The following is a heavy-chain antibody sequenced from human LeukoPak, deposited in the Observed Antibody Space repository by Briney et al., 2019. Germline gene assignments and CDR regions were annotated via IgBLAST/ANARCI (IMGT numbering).Heavy chain of an antibody. CDR2: ISDSGDGT. J-gene: IGHJ4*02. D-gene: IGHD5-18*01. Sequence: GGSLRLSCAGSGFTFRSYAMSWVRQSPVKGLEWVSAISDSGDGTYYADSVKARFTISRDNSKNTVYLEMSSLRAEDTAVYYCVRDRGGYTYSHDYWGQGTLVTVSS. V-gene: IGHV3-23*01. CDR3: VRDRGGYTYSHDY. CDR1: GFTFRSYA.